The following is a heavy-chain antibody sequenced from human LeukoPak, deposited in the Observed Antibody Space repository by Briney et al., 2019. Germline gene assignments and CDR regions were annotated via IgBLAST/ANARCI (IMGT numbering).Heavy chain of an antibody. Sequence: GETLKISCKGSGYSFGSHWIGWVRQMPGKGLEWMGIIYPDDSDTKYSPSFQGQVTISDDKSIDTAYLQWSCLKASDTAMYYCARIIVGATDAFDIWGQGTMVTVSS. CDR2: IYPDDSDT. D-gene: IGHD1-26*01. CDR3: ARIIVGATDAFDI. J-gene: IGHJ3*02. CDR1: GYSFGSHW. V-gene: IGHV5-51*01.